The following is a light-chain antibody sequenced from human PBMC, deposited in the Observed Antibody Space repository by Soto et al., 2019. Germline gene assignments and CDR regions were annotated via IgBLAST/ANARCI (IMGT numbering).Light chain of an antibody. CDR2: GVN. V-gene: IGLV2-11*01. CDR1: SSDVGGYNY. CDR3: CSYAGNYVYV. J-gene: IGLJ1*01. Sequence: QSVLTQPRSVSGSPGQSVTISCTGTSSDVGGYNYVSWYQQHLGKAPKLMIYGVNKRPSGVPDRFSGSKSGNTASLTISGLQAEDEADYYCCSYAGNYVYVFGGGTKFTVL.